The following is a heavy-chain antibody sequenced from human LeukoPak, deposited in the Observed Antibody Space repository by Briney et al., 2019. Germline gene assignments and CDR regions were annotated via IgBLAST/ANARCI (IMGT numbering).Heavy chain of an antibody. D-gene: IGHD4-17*01. J-gene: IGHJ4*02. CDR1: GYTFTSYG. CDR2: ISAYNGNT. Sequence: ASVKVSCKASGYTFTSYGISWVRQAPGQGLEWMGWISAYNGNTNYAQKFQGWVTMTRDTSISTAYMELSRLRSDDTAVYYCARDSPNYGSSGFDYWGQGTLVTVSS. CDR3: ARDSPNYGSSGFDY. V-gene: IGHV1-18*01.